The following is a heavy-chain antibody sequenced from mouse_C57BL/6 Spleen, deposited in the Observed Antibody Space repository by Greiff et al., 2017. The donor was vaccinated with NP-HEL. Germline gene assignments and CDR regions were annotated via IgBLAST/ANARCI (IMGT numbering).Heavy chain of an antibody. CDR1: GYAFSSSW. J-gene: IGHJ3*01. Sequence: QVQLKQSGPELVKPGASVKISCKASGYAFSSSWMNWVKQRPGKGLEWIGRIYPGDGDTNYNGKFKGKATLTADKSSSTAYMQRSSLTSEDSAVYFCAREAGGAWFAYWGQGTLVTVSA. CDR3: AREAGGAWFAY. CDR2: IYPGDGDT. V-gene: IGHV1-82*01. D-gene: IGHD4-1*01.